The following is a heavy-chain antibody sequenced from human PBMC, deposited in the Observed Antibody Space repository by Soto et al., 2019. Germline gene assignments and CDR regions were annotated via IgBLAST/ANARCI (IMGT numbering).Heavy chain of an antibody. J-gene: IGHJ6*02. CDR3: ASDPPATRHGMDV. CDR2: IYSGGST. Sequence: GGSLRLSCAASGFTVSSNYMSWVRQAPGKGLEWVSVIYSGGSTYYADSVRGRFTISRDNSKNTLYLQMKSLRAEDTAVYYCASDPPATRHGMDVWGQGTTVTVSS. CDR1: GFTVSSNY. V-gene: IGHV3-53*01.